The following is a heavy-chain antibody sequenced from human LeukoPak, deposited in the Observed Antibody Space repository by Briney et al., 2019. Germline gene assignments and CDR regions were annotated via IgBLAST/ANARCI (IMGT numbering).Heavy chain of an antibody. CDR3: ARDPCSSTSCWAY. CDR1: GFTFSSYW. D-gene: IGHD2-2*01. Sequence: GGSLRLSCAASGFTFSSYWMSWVRQAPGKGLEWVANIRQDGSETYYVDSVKGRFTISRDSAKNSLYLQMNSLRAEDTAVYYCARDPCSSTSCWAYWGQGAQVTVSS. J-gene: IGHJ4*02. CDR2: IRQDGSET. V-gene: IGHV3-7*01.